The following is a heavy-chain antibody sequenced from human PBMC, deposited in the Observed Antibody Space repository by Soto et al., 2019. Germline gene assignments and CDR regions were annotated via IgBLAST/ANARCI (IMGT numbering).Heavy chain of an antibody. CDR1: GFTFSRDG. J-gene: IGHJ4*02. V-gene: IGHV3-30*18. Sequence: GVSLRLSCAASGFTFSRDGMHWVRQAPGKGLEWVAVISYDGSNKYYADSVKGRFTISRDNSKNTLYLQMNSLRAEDTAVYYCAKSFRPDSSGYYYDYWGQGTLVTVSS. CDR3: AKSFRPDSSGYYYDY. D-gene: IGHD3-22*01. CDR2: ISYDGSNK.